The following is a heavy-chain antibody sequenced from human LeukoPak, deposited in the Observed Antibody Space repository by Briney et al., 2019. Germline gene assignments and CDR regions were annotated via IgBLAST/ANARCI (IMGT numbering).Heavy chain of an antibody. V-gene: IGHV4-4*07. CDR3: ARDNGSGYTKGYEHYYYYLDV. CDR2: IHSGGTT. CDR1: CDSISDDY. Sequence: SETLSLTCTDSCDSISDDYYTWMRQPAGKGLEWIGRIHSGGTTNYNPSLMSRVTLSIDKSKKHISLRLTSVTAADTALYYCARDNGSGYTKGYEHYYYYLDVWGKGTTVTVSS. D-gene: IGHD3-3*02. J-gene: IGHJ6*03.